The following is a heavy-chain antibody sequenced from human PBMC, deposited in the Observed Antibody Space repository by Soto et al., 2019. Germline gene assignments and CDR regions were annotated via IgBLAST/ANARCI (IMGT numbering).Heavy chain of an antibody. CDR3: ARVYYDSSGYYYVPYAFDI. CDR1: GGSISSSNW. V-gene: IGHV4-4*02. Sequence: TLSLTCAVSGGSISSSNWWSWVRQPPGKGLEWIGEIYHSGSTNYNPSLKSRVTISVDKSKNQFSLKLSSVTAADTAVYYCARVYYDSSGYYYVPYAFDIWGQGTMVTVSS. CDR2: IYHSGST. J-gene: IGHJ3*02. D-gene: IGHD3-22*01.